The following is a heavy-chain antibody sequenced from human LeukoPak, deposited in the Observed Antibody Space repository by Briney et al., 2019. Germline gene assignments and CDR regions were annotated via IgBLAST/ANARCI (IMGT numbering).Heavy chain of an antibody. CDR2: IYYSGST. V-gene: IGHV4-59*08. CDR3: ARLYDAFDI. J-gene: IGHJ3*02. Sequence: PSETLSLTCPVSGGSISSYYWSWIRQPPGKGLEWIGYIYYSGSTNYNPSLKSRVTISVDTSKNQFSLKLSSVTAADTAVYYCARLYDAFDIWGQGTMVTVSS. CDR1: GGSISSYY.